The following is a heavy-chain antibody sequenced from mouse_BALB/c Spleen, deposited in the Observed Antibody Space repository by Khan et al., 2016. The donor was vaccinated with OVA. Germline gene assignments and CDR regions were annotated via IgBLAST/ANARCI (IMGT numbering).Heavy chain of an antibody. J-gene: IGHJ2*01. D-gene: IGHD1-1*01. CDR2: ISYSGST. CDR3: TNHYGYIGY. Sequence: EVQLQESGPGLVKPSQSLSLTCTVTGYSITSDYAWNWIRQFPGNKLEWMGYISYSGSTNYNPSLKSRISITRDTSKNQFFLQLNSVTTEDTATYYCTNHYGYIGYWGQGTTLTVSS. V-gene: IGHV3-2*02. CDR1: GYSITSDYA.